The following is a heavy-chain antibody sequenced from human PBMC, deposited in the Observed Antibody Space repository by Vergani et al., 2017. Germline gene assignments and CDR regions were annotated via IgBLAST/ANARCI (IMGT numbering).Heavy chain of an antibody. J-gene: IGHJ6*03. D-gene: IGHD5-24*01. CDR2: IYSGGST. Sequence: EVQLVESGGGLVQPGGSLRLSCAASGFTVSSNYMSWVRQAPGKGLEWVSVIYSGGSTYYADSVKGRFTISRHNSKNTLYLQMNSLRAEDTAVYYCETDGEMATNEGYYMDVWGKGTTVTVSS. V-gene: IGHV3-53*04. CDR1: GFTVSSNY. CDR3: ETDGEMATNEGYYMDV.